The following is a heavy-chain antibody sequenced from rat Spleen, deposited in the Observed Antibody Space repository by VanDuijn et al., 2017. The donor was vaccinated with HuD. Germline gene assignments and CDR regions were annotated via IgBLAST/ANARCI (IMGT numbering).Heavy chain of an antibody. CDR1: GFSFSDFD. CDR2: ISAGGDNT. V-gene: IGHV5S23*01. J-gene: IGHJ2*01. CDR3: ARSLRPGYNGFDY. Sequence: EVQLVESGGGLVQPGRSLKLSCAASGFSFSDFDMAWVRQAPTKGLEWVAYISAGGDNTYYRDSVKGRFTISRDNAKNTQYLQMDSLRSEDTATYYCARSLRPGYNGFDYWGQGVMVTVSS. D-gene: IGHD1-4*01.